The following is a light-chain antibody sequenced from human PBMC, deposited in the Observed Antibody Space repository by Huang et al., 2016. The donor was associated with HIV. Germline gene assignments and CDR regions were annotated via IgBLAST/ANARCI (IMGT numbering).Light chain of an antibody. J-gene: IGKJ2*01. V-gene: IGKV3-11*01. CDR3: QQRSNWLPYT. Sequence: EILLTKSPATLSVSPGQRATLSCRASQSIGRSLAWYQQRPGQAPRLLIYDASNRATAIPAMCSGRGSGTDFTLTISILEPEDFAVYYCQQRSNWLPYTFGQGTKLEIK. CDR1: QSIGRS. CDR2: DAS.